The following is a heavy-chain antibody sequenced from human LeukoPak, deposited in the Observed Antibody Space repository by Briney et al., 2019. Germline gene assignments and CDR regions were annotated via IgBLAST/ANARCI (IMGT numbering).Heavy chain of an antibody. J-gene: IGHJ4*02. Sequence: GGSLRLSCAASGFTFSSYAMHWVRQAPGKGLEWVAVISYDGSNKYYADSVKGRFTISRDNSKNTLYLQMNSLRAEDTAVYYCARYAAAGTNLFDYWGQGTLVTVSS. CDR3: ARYAAAGTNLFDY. CDR2: ISYDGSNK. V-gene: IGHV3-30-3*01. D-gene: IGHD6-13*01. CDR1: GFTFSSYA.